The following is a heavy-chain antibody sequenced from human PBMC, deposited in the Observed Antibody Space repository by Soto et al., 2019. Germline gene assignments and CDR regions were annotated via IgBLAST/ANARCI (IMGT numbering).Heavy chain of an antibody. CDR3: ARGTYSSSWYAEYYYYYYGMDV. J-gene: IGHJ6*02. V-gene: IGHV4-59*01. D-gene: IGHD6-13*01. Sequence: SETLSLTCTVSGGSISSYYWSWIRQPPGKGLEWIGYIYYSGSTNYNPSLKGRVTISVDTSKNQFSLKLSSVTAADTAVYYCARGTYSSSWYAEYYYYYYGMDVWGQGTTVTVSS. CDR2: IYYSGST. CDR1: GGSISSYY.